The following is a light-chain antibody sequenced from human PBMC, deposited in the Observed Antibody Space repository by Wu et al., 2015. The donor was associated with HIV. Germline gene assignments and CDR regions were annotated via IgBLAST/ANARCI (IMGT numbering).Light chain of an antibody. CDR1: QGISNF. J-gene: IGKJ1*01. CDR2: AAS. Sequence: DIQMTQSPSSLSASVGDRVTITCRASQGISNFLAWYQQKPGKPPKVLIYAASTLQSGVPSRFSGSGSGTDFTLTINNMQSDDFATYYCQQYNMYPWTFGQGTKVDIK. V-gene: IGKV1-27*01. CDR3: QQYNMYPWT.